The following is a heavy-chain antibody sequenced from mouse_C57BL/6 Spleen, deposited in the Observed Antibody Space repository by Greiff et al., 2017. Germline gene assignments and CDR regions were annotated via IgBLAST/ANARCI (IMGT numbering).Heavy chain of an antibody. CDR1: GYTFTSYG. CDR3: ARKGGDCSWFAY. V-gene: IGHV1-81*01. J-gene: IGHJ3*01. Sequence: QVQLQQSGAELARPGASVKLSCKASGYTFTSYGISWVKQRTGQGLEWIGEIYPRSGNTYYNEQFKGTAKLTADKSSSTAYMALRSLTSEDSAVYFCARKGGDCSWFAYWGQGTLVTVSA. CDR2: IYPRSGNT.